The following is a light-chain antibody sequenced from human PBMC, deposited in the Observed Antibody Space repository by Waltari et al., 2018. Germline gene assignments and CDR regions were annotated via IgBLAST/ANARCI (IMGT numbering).Light chain of an antibody. J-gene: IGKJ2*01. Sequence: EIVLTQSPGTLSLSPGERATLSCRASQSVSSSYLAWYQQKPGQAPRLVIYGASSRATGIPDRFSGSGSGTDFTLTISSLQPEDFATYYCQQSYSFPYTFGQGTKLEI. CDR2: GAS. CDR1: QSVSSSY. CDR3: QQSYSFPYT. V-gene: IGKV3-20*01.